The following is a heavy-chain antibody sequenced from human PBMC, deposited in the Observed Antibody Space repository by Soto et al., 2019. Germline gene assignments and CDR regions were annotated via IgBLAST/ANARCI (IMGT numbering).Heavy chain of an antibody. J-gene: IGHJ6*02. CDR3: ARDRLRYNWNDCPYYYYGMDV. CDR1: GFTFSSYA. CDR2: ISYDGSNK. D-gene: IGHD1-1*01. Sequence: QVQLVESGGGVVQPGRSLRLSCAASGFTFSSYAMHWVRQAPGKGLEWVAVISYDGSNKYYADSVKGRFTISRDNSKNPLYLQMNSLRAEDTAVYYCARDRLRYNWNDCPYYYYGMDVWGQGTTVTVSS. V-gene: IGHV3-30-3*01.